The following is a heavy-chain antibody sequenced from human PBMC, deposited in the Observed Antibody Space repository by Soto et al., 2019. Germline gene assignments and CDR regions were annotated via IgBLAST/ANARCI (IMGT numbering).Heavy chain of an antibody. CDR3: TGDRNNRVWYKY. V-gene: IGHV4-59*01. Sequence: QVQLQESGPGLVKPSETLSLSCTVSGDPISRYHWSWIRQTPGKGLEWIGYVHNSGSTSYNPSLTSRVAISIDTCRKQFSLTLRSVTAADTAVYYCTGDRNNRVWYKYWGQGTLVTVSS. CDR2: VHNSGST. D-gene: IGHD6-19*01. CDR1: GDPISRYH. J-gene: IGHJ4*02.